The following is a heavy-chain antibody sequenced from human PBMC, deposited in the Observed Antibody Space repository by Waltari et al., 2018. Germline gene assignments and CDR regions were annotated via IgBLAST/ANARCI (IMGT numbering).Heavy chain of an antibody. Sequence: QVQLVQSGAEVKTPGSSVQVSCKASGGTFSSYAISWVRQAPAQGLEWRGGIIPIFGTANYAQKFQGRVTITADESTSTAYMELSSLRSEDTAVYYCAREMGYCSSTSCQAAGINWFDPWGQGTLVTVSS. CDR2: IIPIFGTA. CDR3: AREMGYCSSTSCQAAGINWFDP. D-gene: IGHD2-2*01. J-gene: IGHJ5*02. CDR1: GGTFSSYA. V-gene: IGHV1-69*12.